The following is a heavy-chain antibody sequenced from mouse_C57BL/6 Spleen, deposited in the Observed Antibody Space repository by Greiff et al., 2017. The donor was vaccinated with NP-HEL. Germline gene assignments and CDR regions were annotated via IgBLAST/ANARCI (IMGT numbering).Heavy chain of an antibody. CDR3: ARATTVVAGDYFDY. V-gene: IGHV1-50*01. D-gene: IGHD1-1*01. J-gene: IGHJ2*01. CDR2: IDPSDSYT. Sequence: QVQLQQPGAELVKPGASVKLSCKASGYTFTSYWMQWVKQRPGQGLEWIGEIDPSDSYTNYNQKFKGKATLTVDTSSSTAYMQLSSLTSEDAAVYYCARATTVVAGDYFDYWGKGTTLTVSS. CDR1: GYTFTSYW.